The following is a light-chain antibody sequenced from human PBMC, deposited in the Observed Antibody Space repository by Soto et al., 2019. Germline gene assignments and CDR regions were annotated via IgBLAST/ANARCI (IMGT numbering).Light chain of an antibody. CDR3: QQLNTYPLT. Sequence: DLQLTQSPSFLSASVGDRVTITCRASQGISTYLAWHQQRPGKAPKLLIYAASTLQSGVPSRFSGSGSGTEFTLTISSLQPEDFATYYCQQLNTYPLTFGGGTKLEIK. CDR1: QGISTY. CDR2: AAS. J-gene: IGKJ4*01. V-gene: IGKV1-9*01.